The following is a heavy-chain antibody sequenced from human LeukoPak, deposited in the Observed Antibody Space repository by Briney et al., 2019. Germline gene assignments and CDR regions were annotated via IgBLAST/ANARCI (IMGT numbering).Heavy chain of an antibody. Sequence: PSETLSLTCTVSGGSISSYYWSWIRQPAGKGLEWIGRIHTSGSTNYNPSLKSRVTMSVDTSKNQFSLKLSSVTAADTAVYYCAREGYDGYCSSTSCYAGLGYWGQGTLVTVSS. CDR3: AREGYDGYCSSTSCYAGLGY. D-gene: IGHD2-2*03. CDR1: GGSISSYY. CDR2: IHTSGST. V-gene: IGHV4-4*07. J-gene: IGHJ4*02.